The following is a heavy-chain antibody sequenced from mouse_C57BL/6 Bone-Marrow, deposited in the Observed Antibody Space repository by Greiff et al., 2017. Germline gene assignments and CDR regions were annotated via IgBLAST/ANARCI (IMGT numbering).Heavy chain of an antibody. CDR2: IDPENGDT. CDR1: GFNSKDDY. Sequence: EVQLQQSGAELVRPGASVKLSCTASGFNSKDDYMHWVKQRPEQGLEWIGWIDPENGDTEYASKFQGKATITADTSSNTAYLQLSSLTSKDTAVYYCTVTALDDWGQGTTLTVSS. J-gene: IGHJ2*01. D-gene: IGHD3-2*01. V-gene: IGHV14-4*01. CDR3: TVTALDD.